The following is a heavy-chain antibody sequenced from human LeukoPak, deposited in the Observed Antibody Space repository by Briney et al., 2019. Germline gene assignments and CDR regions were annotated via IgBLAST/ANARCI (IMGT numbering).Heavy chain of an antibody. D-gene: IGHD3-16*01. CDR3: AKGISPVMRDAFDI. CDR1: GFTFSSYA. CDR2: ISYDGSNK. Sequence: GGSLRLSCAASGFTFSSYAMSWVRQAPGKGLEWVAVISYDGSNKYYADSVKGRFTISRDNSKNTLYLQMNSLRAEDTAVYYCAKGISPVMRDAFDIWGQGTMVTVSS. J-gene: IGHJ3*02. V-gene: IGHV3-30*18.